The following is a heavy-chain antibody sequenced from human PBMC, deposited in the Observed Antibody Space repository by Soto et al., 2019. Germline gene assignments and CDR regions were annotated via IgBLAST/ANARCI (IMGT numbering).Heavy chain of an antibody. V-gene: IGHV4-39*01. CDR1: GVSLRSSTYY. CDR2: IWYSGST. Sequence: QLQLQESGPGLVKPSETLSLTCTVSGVSLRSSTYYWGWIRQPPGQELEWFGSIWYSGSTYYSPSHKSRVTTSEDRAKIQLALKLNSVTAADTAVYYCARSLDFGEGLYYFDYWGQGNLGSVSS. J-gene: IGHJ4*02. CDR3: ARSLDFGEGLYYFDY. D-gene: IGHD3-10*01.